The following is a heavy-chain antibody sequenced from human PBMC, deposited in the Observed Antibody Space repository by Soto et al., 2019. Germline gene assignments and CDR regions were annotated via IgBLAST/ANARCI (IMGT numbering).Heavy chain of an antibody. Sequence: PSETLSLTCTVSGGSISSGDYYWSWIRQPPGKGLEWIGYIYYSGSTYYNPSLKSRVTISVDTSKNQFSLKLSSVTAADTAVYYCAGHECSGGSCYFRAGYYYYGMDVWGQGTTVTVSS. V-gene: IGHV4-30-4*02. CDR2: IYYSGST. CDR1: GGSISSGDYY. D-gene: IGHD2-15*01. CDR3: AGHECSGGSCYFRAGYYYYGMDV. J-gene: IGHJ6*02.